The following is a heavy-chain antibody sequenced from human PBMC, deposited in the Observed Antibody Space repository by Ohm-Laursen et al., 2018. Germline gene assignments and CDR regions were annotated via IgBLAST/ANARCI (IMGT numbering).Heavy chain of an antibody. CDR1: GGSFSGYY. Sequence: SETLSLTWAVYGGSFSGYYWSWIRQPPGKGLEWIGEINHSGSTNYNPSLKSRVTISVDTSKNQFSLKLSSVTAADTAVYYCARGPYYDSSGYYPFDYWGQGTLVTVSS. V-gene: IGHV4-34*01. D-gene: IGHD3-22*01. J-gene: IGHJ4*02. CDR2: INHSGST. CDR3: ARGPYYDSSGYYPFDY.